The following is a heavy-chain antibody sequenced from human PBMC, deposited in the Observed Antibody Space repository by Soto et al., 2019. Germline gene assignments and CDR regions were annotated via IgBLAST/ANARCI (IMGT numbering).Heavy chain of an antibody. J-gene: IGHJ5*02. D-gene: IGHD3-22*01. Sequence: SVQDSCTASGGTLSSYAIRLVRQAPGQGLEWMGGIIPIFGTANYSQKFQGRVTITADKSTSTAYMGLSSLRSEDTAVYYCARGEIDSSGYFNWFDPWGQGTLVTVSS. V-gene: IGHV1-69*06. CDR3: ARGEIDSSGYFNWFDP. CDR1: GGTLSSYA. CDR2: IIPIFGTA.